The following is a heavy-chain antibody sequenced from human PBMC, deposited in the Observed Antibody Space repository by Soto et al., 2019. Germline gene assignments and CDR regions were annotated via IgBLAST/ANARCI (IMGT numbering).Heavy chain of an antibody. V-gene: IGHV3-21*01. CDR2: ISSGSNYI. CDR1: GFSFSIYN. J-gene: IGHJ4*02. D-gene: IGHD5-12*01. Sequence: EVLLVESGGSLVKPGGSLRLSCAASGFSFSIYNMNWVHQAPGKGLEWVSYISSGSNYIYYRDSVKGRFTISRDNAKNSLYLQMNGLRAEDTAVYYCTRDRNGYINSDFWGQGTLVTVSS. CDR3: TRDRNGYINSDF.